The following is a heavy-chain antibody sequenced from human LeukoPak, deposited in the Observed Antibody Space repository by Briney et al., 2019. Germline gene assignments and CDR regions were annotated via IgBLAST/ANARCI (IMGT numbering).Heavy chain of an antibody. J-gene: IGHJ4*02. Sequence: SETLSLTCTVSGGSISSGDYYWSWIRQPPGKGLEWIGYIYYSGSTNYNPSLKSRVTISVDTSKNQFSLKLSSVTAADTAVYYCARVREGHVDTAMVYDYWGQGTLVTVSS. CDR1: GGSISSGDYY. CDR2: IYYSGST. V-gene: IGHV4-61*08. D-gene: IGHD5-18*01. CDR3: ARVREGHVDTAMVYDY.